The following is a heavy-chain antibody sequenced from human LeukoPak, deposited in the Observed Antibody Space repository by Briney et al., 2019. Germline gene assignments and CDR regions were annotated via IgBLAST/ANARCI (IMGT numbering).Heavy chain of an antibody. V-gene: IGHV1-69*04. CDR3: ARGIKCSGGTCYYNFFDP. Sequence: SVKVSCTASGGTFSNYAINWVRQAPGQGLEWMGRIIPILGVGDPAQKFQGRVTITADKSTSTAYMELSSLRSEDTAVYYCARGIKCSGGTCYYNFFDPWGQGTLVTVSS. D-gene: IGHD2-15*01. J-gene: IGHJ5*02. CDR1: GGTFSNYA. CDR2: IIPILGVG.